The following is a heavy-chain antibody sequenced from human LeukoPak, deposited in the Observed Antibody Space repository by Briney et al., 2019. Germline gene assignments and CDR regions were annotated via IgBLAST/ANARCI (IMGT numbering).Heavy chain of an antibody. J-gene: IGHJ4*02. CDR3: TTVWYSSGWRIDY. CDR2: IKGKTDGGTT. Sequence: GGSLRLSCAASGFTFSNAWMSWVRQAPGKGLEWVGRIKGKTDGGTTDYAAPVKGRFTISRDDSKNTLYLQMNSLKTEDTAVYYCTTVWYSSGWRIDYWGQGTLVTVSS. CDR1: GFTFSNAW. D-gene: IGHD6-19*01. V-gene: IGHV3-15*01.